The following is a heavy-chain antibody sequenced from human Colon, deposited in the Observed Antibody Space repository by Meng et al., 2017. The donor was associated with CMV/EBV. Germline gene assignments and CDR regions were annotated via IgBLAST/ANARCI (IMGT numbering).Heavy chain of an antibody. CDR2: INPSGVGT. Sequence: ASVKVSCKASGYTFINYYMYWVRQAPGQGLEWMGMINPSGVGTSYAQKFQGRVTMTRDTSTTTFYMELSSLRSDDTAVYYCAKEVIGADLAFYYHGMDVRGQGTTVTVSS. D-gene: IGHD2/OR15-2a*01. J-gene: IGHJ6*02. CDR1: GYTFINYY. CDR3: AKEVIGADLAFYYHGMDV. V-gene: IGHV1-46*01.